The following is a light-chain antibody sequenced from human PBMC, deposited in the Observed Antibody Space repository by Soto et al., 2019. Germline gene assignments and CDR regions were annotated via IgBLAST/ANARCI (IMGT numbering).Light chain of an antibody. CDR1: QSISSY. V-gene: IGKV1-39*01. CDR2: AAS. Sequence: DIQMTQSPSSLSASVGDRVTITRRASQSISSYLNWYQQKPGKAPKLLIYAASSLQSGVPSRFSGSGSGTDFALTISSLQPEDFATYYCQQYNVYSWTFGQGTKVDIK. CDR3: QQYNVYSWT. J-gene: IGKJ1*01.